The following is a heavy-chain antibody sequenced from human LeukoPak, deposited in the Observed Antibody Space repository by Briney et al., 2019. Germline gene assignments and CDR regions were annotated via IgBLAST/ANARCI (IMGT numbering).Heavy chain of an antibody. CDR2: IYYSGTT. Sequence: SETLSLTCSVSGGSMSSYHWSWIRQPPGKGLEWIGHIYYSGTTNYDPSLKSRVTVSIDTSKNQVSLELRSVTAADTAVYYCARSLLHLSDTSGFFGYWGQGTLVSVSS. J-gene: IGHJ4*02. CDR3: ARSLLHLSDTSGFFGY. V-gene: IGHV4-59*01. D-gene: IGHD3-22*01. CDR1: GGSMSSYH.